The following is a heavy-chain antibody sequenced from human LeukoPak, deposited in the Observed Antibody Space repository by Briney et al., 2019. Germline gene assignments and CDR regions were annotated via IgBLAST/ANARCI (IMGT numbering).Heavy chain of an antibody. D-gene: IGHD2-2*01. J-gene: IGHJ5*02. Sequence: SETLSLTCTVSGGSISSSSYYWGWIRQPPGKGLEWIGSIYYSGSTYYDPSLKSRVTISVDTSKNQFSLKLSPVTAADTAVYYCARHSIVVVPATYVGWFDPWGQGTLVTVSS. CDR3: ARHSIVVVPATYVGWFDP. CDR2: IYYSGST. V-gene: IGHV4-39*01. CDR1: GGSISSSSYY.